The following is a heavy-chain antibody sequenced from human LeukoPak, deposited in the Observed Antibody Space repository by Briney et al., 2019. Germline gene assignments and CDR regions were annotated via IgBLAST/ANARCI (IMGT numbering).Heavy chain of an antibody. CDR1: GFTFSNYA. CDR3: AKDRGDYTNWFDP. CDR2: ISGSGGST. Sequence: GGSLRLSCAASGFTFSNYAMSWVRQAPGKGLEWVSAISGSGGSTYYADSVKGRFTISRDNSKNTLYLQMNSPRAEDTAIYYCAKDRGDYTNWFDPWGQGTLVTVSS. V-gene: IGHV3-23*01. D-gene: IGHD4-17*01. J-gene: IGHJ5*02.